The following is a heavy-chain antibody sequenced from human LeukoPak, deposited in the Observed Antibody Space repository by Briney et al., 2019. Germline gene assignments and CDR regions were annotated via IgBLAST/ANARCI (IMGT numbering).Heavy chain of an antibody. J-gene: IGHJ4*02. CDR2: IYYSGST. CDR3: ARGEDVVVVAAAYFDY. V-gene: IGHV4-39*01. Sequence: SETLSLTCTVSGGSISSSSYYWGWIRQPPGKGLEWIGSIYYSGSTYYNPSLKSRVTISVDTSKNQFSLKLSSVTAADTAVYYCARGEDVVVVAAAYFDYWGQGTLVTVSS. CDR1: GGSISSSSYY. D-gene: IGHD2-15*01.